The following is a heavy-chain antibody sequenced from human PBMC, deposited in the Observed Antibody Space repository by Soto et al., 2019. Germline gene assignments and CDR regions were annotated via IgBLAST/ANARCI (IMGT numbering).Heavy chain of an antibody. CDR3: ERDDNLCNNGVSYNPPFDS. J-gene: IGHJ4*02. CDR1: GFTFRSYE. V-gene: IGHV3-48*03. Sequence: GSLRLSCAASGFTFRSYEMNWVRQAPGKGLEWVSFISSSGTNIHYADSVKGRFTISRDNTKNSLYLQMNSLRAEDTAVYYCERDDNLCNNGVSYNPPFDSWGQRTLVTVSS. CDR2: ISSSGTNI. D-gene: IGHD2-8*01.